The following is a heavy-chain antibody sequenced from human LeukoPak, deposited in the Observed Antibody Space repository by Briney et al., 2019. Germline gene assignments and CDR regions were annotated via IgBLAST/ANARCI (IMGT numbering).Heavy chain of an antibody. D-gene: IGHD6-19*01. CDR2: ISGSGGST. CDR3: AKDRSIAVADGNDY. J-gene: IGHJ4*02. V-gene: IGHV3-23*01. Sequence: PGGSLRVSCAASGFTFSSYAMSWVRQAPGKGLEWVSAISGSGGSTYYADSVKGRFTISRDNSKDTLYLQMNSLRAEDTAVYYCAKDRSIAVADGNDYWGQGTLVTVSS. CDR1: GFTFSSYA.